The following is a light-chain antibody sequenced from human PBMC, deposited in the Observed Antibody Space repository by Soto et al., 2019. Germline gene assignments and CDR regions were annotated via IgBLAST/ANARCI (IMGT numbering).Light chain of an antibody. V-gene: IGLV1-44*01. CDR2: SNN. Sequence: QSVLTQPPSASGTPGQRVTISCSGSSSKIGSNTVNWYQQLPGTAPKILIYSNNQRPSGVPDRFSGSKSGTSASLAISGLQSEDEADYYCAAWDDSLNGRYVFGTGTKVTVL. CDR3: AAWDDSLNGRYV. J-gene: IGLJ1*01. CDR1: SSKIGSNT.